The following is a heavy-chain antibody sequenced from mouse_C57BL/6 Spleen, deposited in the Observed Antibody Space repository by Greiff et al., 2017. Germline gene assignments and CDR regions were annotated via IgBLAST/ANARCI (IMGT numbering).Heavy chain of an antibody. CDR1: GYTFTSYG. Sequence: QVQLKQSGAELARPGASVKLSCKASGYTFTSYGISWVKQRTGQGLEWIGEIYPRSGNTYYNEKFKGKATLTADKSSSTAYMELRSLTSEDSAVYFCARLVDYAMDYWGQGTSVTVSS. CDR2: IYPRSGNT. V-gene: IGHV1-81*01. J-gene: IGHJ4*01. CDR3: ARLVDYAMDY. D-gene: IGHD1-3*01.